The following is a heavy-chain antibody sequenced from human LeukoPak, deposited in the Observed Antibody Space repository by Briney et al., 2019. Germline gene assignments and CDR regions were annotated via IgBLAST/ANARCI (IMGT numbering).Heavy chain of an antibody. J-gene: IGHJ4*02. V-gene: IGHV3-23*01. Sequence: GGSLRLSCAASGFTFSSYALSWVRQAPGKGLEWVSAISGSGGGTTYAESVRGRFTNSRDNSKNTLYLQMNSLRAEDTAVYYCAKDHLYSSVWRAGDYWGQGTLVTVSS. CDR2: ISGSGGGT. D-gene: IGHD6-19*01. CDR1: GFTFSSYA. CDR3: AKDHLYSSVWRAGDY.